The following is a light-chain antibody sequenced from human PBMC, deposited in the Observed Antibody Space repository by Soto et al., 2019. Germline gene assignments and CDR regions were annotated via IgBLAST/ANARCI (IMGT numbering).Light chain of an antibody. J-gene: IGKJ1*01. CDR3: QQYYSTPRT. CDR2: WAS. V-gene: IGKV4-1*01. Sequence: DIVXXQSPDSLAVSLGERATINCKSSQSVLYSSNNKNYLAWYQQKPGQPPKLLIYWASTRESGVPDRFSGSGSGTDFTLTISSLQAEDVAVYYCQQYYSTPRTFGQGTKVEIK. CDR1: QSVLYSSNNKNY.